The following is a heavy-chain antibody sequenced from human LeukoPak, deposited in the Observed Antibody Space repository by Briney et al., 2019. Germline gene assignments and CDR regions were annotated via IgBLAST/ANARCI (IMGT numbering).Heavy chain of an antibody. CDR3: ASSYYGSGSLDY. CDR1: GGSISSYY. V-gene: IGHV4-59*08. D-gene: IGHD3-10*01. J-gene: IGHJ4*02. Sequence: SETLSLTCTVSGGSISSYYWSWIRQPPGKGLEWIGYIYYSGSTNYNPSLKSRVTISVDTSKNQFSLKLSSVTAADTAVYYCASSYYGSGSLDYWGQGNLVTVSS. CDR2: IYYSGST.